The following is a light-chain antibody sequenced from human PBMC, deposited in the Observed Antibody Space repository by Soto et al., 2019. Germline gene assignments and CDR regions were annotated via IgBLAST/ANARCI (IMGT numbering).Light chain of an antibody. V-gene: IGKV1-5*03. J-gene: IGKJ2*01. CDR3: QQYSSYSVYT. Sequence: DIQMTQSPSTLPASVGDRVTITCRASQTMNNWLAWYQQKPGKAPKLLIYKTTSLQSGVPSRFSGRGSGTELTRAISCLQPDDFATYYCQQYSSYSVYTFGQGTKVEIK. CDR1: QTMNNW. CDR2: KTT.